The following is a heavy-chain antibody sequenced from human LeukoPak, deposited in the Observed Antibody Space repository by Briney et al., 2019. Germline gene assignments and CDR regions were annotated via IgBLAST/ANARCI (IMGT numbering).Heavy chain of an antibody. D-gene: IGHD3-22*01. V-gene: IGHV1-24*01. CDR2: FDPEDGET. Sequence: GASVKVSCKVSGYTLTELSMHWVRQAPGKGLEWMDGFDPEDGETIYAQKFQGRVTMTEDTSTDTAYMELSSLRSEDTAVYYCATVIRITMIVVVHDAFDIWGQGTMVTVSS. CDR3: ATVIRITMIVVVHDAFDI. CDR1: GYTLTELS. J-gene: IGHJ3*02.